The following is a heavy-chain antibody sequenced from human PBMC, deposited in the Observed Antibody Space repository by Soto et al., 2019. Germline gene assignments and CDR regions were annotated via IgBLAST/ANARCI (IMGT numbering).Heavy chain of an antibody. J-gene: IGHJ4*02. CDR1: GFTFSDYY. D-gene: IGHD1-1*01. V-gene: IGHV3-11*03. CDR3: ARRSKNVQLEPPHFDY. Sequence: VQLLESGGGLVQPGGSLRLSCAASGFTFSDYYMSWIRQAPGKGLEWVSYISSSSSYTNYADSVKGRFTISRDNAKNSLYLQMNSLRAEDTAVYYCARRSKNVQLEPPHFDYWGQGTLVTVSS. CDR2: ISSSSSYT.